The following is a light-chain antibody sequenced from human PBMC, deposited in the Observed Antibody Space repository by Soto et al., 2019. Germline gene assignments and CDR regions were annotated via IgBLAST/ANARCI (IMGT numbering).Light chain of an antibody. CDR1: QSVRTN. V-gene: IGKV3-15*01. Sequence: EIVMTQSPATLSVSPGERATLSCRASQSVRTNLAWSQQKPGQAPRLLIYDASTRAAGIPARFSGSGSGTEFTLTINSLQSEDFAVYYCQQYHNWPPYTFGQGTKLEI. J-gene: IGKJ2*01. CDR3: QQYHNWPPYT. CDR2: DAS.